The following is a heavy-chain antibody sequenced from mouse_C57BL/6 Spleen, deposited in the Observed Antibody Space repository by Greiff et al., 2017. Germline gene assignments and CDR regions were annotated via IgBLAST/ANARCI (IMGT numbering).Heavy chain of an antibody. CDR3: ARDDGYYGY. CDR2: IDPEDGET. Sequence: EVQLQQSGAELVKPGASVKLSCTASGFNIKDYYMHWVKQRTEQGLEWIGRIDPEDGETKYAPNFQGKATITADTSSNTAYLQLSSLTSEDTAVYYCARDDGYYGYWGQGTLVTVSA. D-gene: IGHD2-3*01. V-gene: IGHV14-2*01. CDR1: GFNIKDYY. J-gene: IGHJ3*01.